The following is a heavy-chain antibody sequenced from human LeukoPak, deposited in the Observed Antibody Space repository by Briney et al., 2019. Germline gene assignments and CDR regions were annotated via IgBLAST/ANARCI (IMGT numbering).Heavy chain of an antibody. V-gene: IGHV1-24*01. D-gene: IGHD2-2*01. Sequence: ASVKVSCKVSGYTLTELSMHWVRQAPGKGLEWMGGFDPEDGETIYAQKFRGRVTMTEDTSTDTAYMELSSLRSEDTAVYYCARDHCSSTSCYERDWYFDLWGRGTLVTVSS. CDR3: ARDHCSSTSCYERDWYFDL. CDR1: GYTLTELS. J-gene: IGHJ2*01. CDR2: FDPEDGET.